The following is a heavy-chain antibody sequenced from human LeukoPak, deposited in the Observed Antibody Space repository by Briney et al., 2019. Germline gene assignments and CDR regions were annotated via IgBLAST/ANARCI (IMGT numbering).Heavy chain of an antibody. CDR1: GGSISSGSYY. J-gene: IGHJ6*03. CDR2: VDHTGST. D-gene: IGHD4-11*01. V-gene: IGHV4-61*03. CDR3: ARGRVSSSTWYSTYYYFFYMDF. Sequence: PSETLSLTCTVSGGSISSGSYYWSWIRQPPGKGLEWIGYVDHTGSTEFNPSLNGRVSISRDTSNNFFSLRLRSVTAADTAVYFCARGRVSSSTWYSTYYYFFYMDFWGKGTTVTVSS.